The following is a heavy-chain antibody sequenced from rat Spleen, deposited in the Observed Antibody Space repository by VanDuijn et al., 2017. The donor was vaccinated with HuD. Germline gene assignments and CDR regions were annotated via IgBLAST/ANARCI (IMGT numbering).Heavy chain of an antibody. CDR3: ARHMANPYYVMDA. V-gene: IGHV5-29*01. CDR1: GFTFSDFY. J-gene: IGHJ4*01. CDR2: INYDGSST. D-gene: IGHD3-4*01. Sequence: EVQLVESDGGLVQPGRSLKLSCAASGFTFSDFYMAWVRQAPTKGLEWVATINYDGSSTYYRDSVKGRFTISRDNAKGTLYLQMDSLRSEDTATYYCARHMANPYYVMDAWGQGASVTVSS.